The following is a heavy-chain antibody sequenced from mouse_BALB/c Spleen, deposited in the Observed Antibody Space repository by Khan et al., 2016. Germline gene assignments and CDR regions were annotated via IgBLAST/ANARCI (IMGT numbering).Heavy chain of an antibody. V-gene: IGHV5-9*03. J-gene: IGHJ4*01. D-gene: IGHD2-14*01. CDR3: ASYRNDVYAIDY. CDR1: RFTFRSNT. CDR2: ITSGGANT. Sequence: EVELVESGGGLVKPGGSLKLSCAASRFTFRSNTMSWVRQTPEKRLEWVATITSGGANTYYTDSVRGRFTISRDNAKNNLYLLTRSLRVEVTAFYYCASYRNDVYAIDYWGQGTSVTVSA.